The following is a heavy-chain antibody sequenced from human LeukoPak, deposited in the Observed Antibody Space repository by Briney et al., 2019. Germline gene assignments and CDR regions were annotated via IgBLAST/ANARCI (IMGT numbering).Heavy chain of an antibody. V-gene: IGHV3-7*03. CDR1: GFTFSSYW. CDR3: ARDLRYYDFWSGSFDY. D-gene: IGHD3-3*01. CDR2: IKQDGSEK. Sequence: GSLRLSCAASGFTFSSYWMSWVRQAPGKGLEWVANIKQDGSEKYYVDSVKGRFTISRDSAKNSLYLQMNSLRAEDTAVYYCARDLRYYDFWSGSFDYWGQGTLVTVSS. J-gene: IGHJ4*02.